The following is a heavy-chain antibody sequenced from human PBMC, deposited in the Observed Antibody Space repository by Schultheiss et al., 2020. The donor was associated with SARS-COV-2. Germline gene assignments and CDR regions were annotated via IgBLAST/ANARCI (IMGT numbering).Heavy chain of an antibody. D-gene: IGHD3-9*01. J-gene: IGHJ5*02. V-gene: IGHV4-59*12. Sequence: SETLSLTCTVSGGSISSYYWSWIRQPPGKGLEWIGEINHSGSTNYNPSLKSRVTISVDTSKNQFSLKLSSVTAADTAVYYCARDTPAPQYYDILTGPENWFDPWGQGTLVTVSS. CDR1: GGSISSYY. CDR2: INHSGST. CDR3: ARDTPAPQYYDILTGPENWFDP.